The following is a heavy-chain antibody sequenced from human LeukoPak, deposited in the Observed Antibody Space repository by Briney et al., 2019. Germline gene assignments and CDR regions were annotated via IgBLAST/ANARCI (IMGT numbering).Heavy chain of an antibody. CDR1: GGSFSGYY. Sequence: PSETLSLTCAVYGGSFSGYYWSWIRQPPGKGLEWIGEINHSGSTNNNPSLKSRVTLSVATSKNQFSLKMSSVTAEDTAVYYCARNNYGDYVDAFDIWGQGTMVTVSS. V-gene: IGHV4-34*01. D-gene: IGHD4-17*01. J-gene: IGHJ3*02. CDR3: ARNNYGDYVDAFDI. CDR2: INHSGST.